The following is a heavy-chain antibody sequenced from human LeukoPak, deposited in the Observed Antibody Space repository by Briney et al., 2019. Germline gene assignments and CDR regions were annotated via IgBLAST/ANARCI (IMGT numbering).Heavy chain of an antibody. CDR1: GYSFASNW. CDR3: ARRGTGRDFDY. V-gene: IGHV5-51*01. Sequence: PGESLKISCKGSGYSFASNWIGWVRQKPGKGLEWMGIIYPADSDTRYSPSLQGQVTISADKSISTAYLQWSSLKASDTAMYYCARRGTGRDFDYWGQGTLVAVSS. CDR2: IYPADSDT. D-gene: IGHD3-10*01. J-gene: IGHJ4*02.